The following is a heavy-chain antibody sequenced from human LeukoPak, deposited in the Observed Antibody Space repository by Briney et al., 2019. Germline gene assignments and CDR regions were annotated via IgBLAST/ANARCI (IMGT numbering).Heavy chain of an antibody. D-gene: IGHD3-22*01. Sequence: SETLSLTCTVSGGSISSGSYYWSWIRQPAGKGLEWIGRIYTSGSTNYNPSLKSRVTISVDTSKNQFSLKLSSVTAADTAVYYCARGARGDSSGYYTGYAFDIWGQGTMVTVSS. J-gene: IGHJ3*02. CDR1: GGSISSGSYY. CDR3: ARGARGDSSGYYTGYAFDI. V-gene: IGHV4-61*02. CDR2: IYTSGST.